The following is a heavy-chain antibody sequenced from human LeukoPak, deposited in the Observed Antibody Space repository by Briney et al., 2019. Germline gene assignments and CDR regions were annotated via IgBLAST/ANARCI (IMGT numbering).Heavy chain of an antibody. CDR1: GGTFSSYA. Sequence: SVKVSRKASGGTFSSYAISWVRQAPGQGLEWMGGIIPIFGTANYAQKFQGRVTITADESTSTAYMELSSLRSEDTAVYYCARDGSPYYYDSSGYYYYWGQGTLVTVSS. J-gene: IGHJ4*02. D-gene: IGHD3-22*01. CDR2: IIPIFGTA. V-gene: IGHV1-69*01. CDR3: ARDGSPYYYDSSGYYYY.